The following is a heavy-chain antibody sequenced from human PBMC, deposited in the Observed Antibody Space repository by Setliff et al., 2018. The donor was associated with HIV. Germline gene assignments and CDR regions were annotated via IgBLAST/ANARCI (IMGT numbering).Heavy chain of an antibody. D-gene: IGHD3-3*01. CDR1: GDSISSGGYY. CDR3: ARHKTNYDFYAFDI. V-gene: IGHV4-39*01. J-gene: IGHJ3*02. Sequence: PSETLSLTCTVTGDSISSGGYYWGWIRQPPGKGLEWIGSIHSSGATYYNTSLKSRVVMSVDSSRSRFSLKLRSVTASDTAVYYCARHKTNYDFYAFDIWGQGTMVTVSS. CDR2: IHSSGAT.